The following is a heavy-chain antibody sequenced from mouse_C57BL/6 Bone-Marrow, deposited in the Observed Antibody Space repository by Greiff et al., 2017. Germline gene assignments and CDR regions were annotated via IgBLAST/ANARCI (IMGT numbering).Heavy chain of an antibody. V-gene: IGHV1-81*01. CDR1: GYTFTSYG. CDR2: IYPRSGNT. D-gene: IGHD2-3*01. J-gene: IGHJ2*01. Sequence: VHLVESGAELARPGASVKLSCKASGYTFTSYGISWVKQRTGQGLEWIGEIYPRSGNTYYNEKFKGKATLTADKSSSTAYMELRSLTSEDSAVYFCARGGGYYDYWGQGTTLTVSS. CDR3: ARGGGYYDY.